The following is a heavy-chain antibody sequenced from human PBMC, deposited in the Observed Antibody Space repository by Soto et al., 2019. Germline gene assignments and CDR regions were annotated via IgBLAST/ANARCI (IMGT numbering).Heavy chain of an antibody. CDR1: GFTFSSYS. D-gene: IGHD3-10*01. V-gene: IGHV3-21*01. Sequence: GGSLRLSCAASGFTFSSYSMNWVRQAPGKGLEWVSSISSTSSYIHYADSVKGRFTISRDNAKNSLYLQMNSLRVEDTAVYYCARATHGITMVWGGYPTDYWGQGTLVTVSS. CDR2: ISSTSSYI. CDR3: ARATHGITMVWGGYPTDY. J-gene: IGHJ4*02.